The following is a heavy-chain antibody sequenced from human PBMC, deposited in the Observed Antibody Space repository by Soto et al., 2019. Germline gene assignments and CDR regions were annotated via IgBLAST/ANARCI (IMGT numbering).Heavy chain of an antibody. CDR1: GGSISSSSYY. V-gene: IGHV4-39*01. Sequence: SETLSLTCTVSGGSISSSSYYWGWIRQPPGKGLEWIGSIYYSGSTYYNPSLKSRVTISVDTSKNQFSLKLSSVTAADTAVYYCARVEDCSSTSCYEGSYYYYYMDVWGKGTTVTVSS. CDR3: ARVEDCSSTSCYEGSYYYYYMDV. D-gene: IGHD2-2*01. CDR2: IYYSGST. J-gene: IGHJ6*03.